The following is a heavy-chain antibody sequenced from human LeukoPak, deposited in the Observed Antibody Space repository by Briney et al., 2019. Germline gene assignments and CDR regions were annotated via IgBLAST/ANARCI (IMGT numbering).Heavy chain of an antibody. CDR1: GASISSYY. D-gene: IGHD3-22*01. V-gene: IGHV4-59*01. Sequence: PSETLSLICTVSGASISSYYWSWIRQPPGKGLEWIGDIYYSGSIKYNPSLKSRVTMSVDTSKNQFSLKLSSVTAADTAIYYCARENPSGYYNRPIDYWGQGTLVTVSS. J-gene: IGHJ4*02. CDR2: IYYSGSI. CDR3: ARENPSGYYNRPIDY.